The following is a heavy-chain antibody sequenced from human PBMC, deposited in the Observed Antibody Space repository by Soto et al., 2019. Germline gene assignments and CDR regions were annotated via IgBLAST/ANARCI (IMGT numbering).Heavy chain of an antibody. D-gene: IGHD1-26*01. V-gene: IGHV3-15*01. CDR2: IKGSHAGGTT. Sequence: EVQLVESGGGLVEPGGSIRLSCVASGFTFTKAYMTWVRQAPGKGLEWVGRIKGSHAGGTTDYATSVKGRFTISRDDSKNTLYLELSSLKTEDASVYYCATEGGYPGSNFYGAFWGQGTVVTVSS. J-gene: IGHJ4*02. CDR1: GFTFTKAY. CDR3: ATEGGYPGSNFYGAF.